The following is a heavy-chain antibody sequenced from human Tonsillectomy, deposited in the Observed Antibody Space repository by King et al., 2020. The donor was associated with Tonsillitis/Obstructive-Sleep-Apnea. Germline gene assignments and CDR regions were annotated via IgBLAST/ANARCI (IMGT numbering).Heavy chain of an antibody. CDR3: ARVTEYSSSSEGFDY. V-gene: IGHV4-59*01. CDR2: IYYSGST. J-gene: IGHJ4*02. Sequence: VQLQESGPGLVKPSETLSLTCTVSGGSISSYYWSWIRQPPGKGLEWIGYIYYSGSTNYNPSLKSRVTISVDTSKNQFSLKLSSVTAADTAVYYCARVTEYSSSSEGFDYWGQGTLVTVSS. D-gene: IGHD6-6*01. CDR1: GGSISSYY.